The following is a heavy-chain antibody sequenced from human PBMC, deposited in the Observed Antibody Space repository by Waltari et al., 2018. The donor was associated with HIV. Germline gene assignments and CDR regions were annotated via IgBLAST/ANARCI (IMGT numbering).Heavy chain of an antibody. J-gene: IGHJ5*01. CDR3: VRGFREGHESSWFLMWFES. D-gene: IGHD6-13*01. V-gene: IGHV3-20*04. CDR1: GFTFDDYG. CDR2: INVNCYST. Sequence: VQLVESGGQVIRPGGSLRLSCAASGFTFDDYGMNWVRQVPGEGRGGVCGINVNCYSTGCSDSGVGRFTISRDNARKALHLQMHSLRVDDTAIYYCVRGFREGHESSWFLMWFESWGPGTPVIVST.